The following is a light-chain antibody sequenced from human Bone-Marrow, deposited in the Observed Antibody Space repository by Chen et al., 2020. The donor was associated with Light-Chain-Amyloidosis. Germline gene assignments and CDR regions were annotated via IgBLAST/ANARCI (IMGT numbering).Light chain of an antibody. V-gene: IGLV3-25*03. CDR1: DLPTKY. CDR3: QSADSSGTYEVI. J-gene: IGLJ2*01. CDR2: RDT. Sequence: SYELPHPPPVPVSPVQPARITCSGDDLPTKYAYWYQQKPGQAPGLVIHRDTERPSGISERFSGSSSGTTATLTISGVQAEDETDYHCQSADSSGTYEVIFCGGTKLTVL.